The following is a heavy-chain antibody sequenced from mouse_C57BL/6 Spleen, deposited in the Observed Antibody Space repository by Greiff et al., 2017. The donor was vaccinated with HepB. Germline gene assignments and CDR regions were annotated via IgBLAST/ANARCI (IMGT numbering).Heavy chain of an antibody. D-gene: IGHD1-1*01. J-gene: IGHJ3*01. CDR3: TSLFTTVVDAY. CDR1: GFNIKDDY. CDR2: IDPENGDT. Sequence: EVQLQQSGAELVRPGASVKLFCTASGFNIKDDYMHWVKQRPEQGLEWIGWIDPENGDTEYASKFQGKATITADTSSNTAYLQLSSLTSEDTAVYYCTSLFTTVVDAYWGQGTLVTVSA. V-gene: IGHV14-4*01.